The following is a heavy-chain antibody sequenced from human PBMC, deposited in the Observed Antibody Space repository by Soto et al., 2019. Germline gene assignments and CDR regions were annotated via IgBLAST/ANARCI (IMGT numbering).Heavy chain of an antibody. J-gene: IGHJ4*02. V-gene: IGHV1-18*01. Sequence: QVQLVQSGAEVKKPGASVKVSCKASGYTFTSYGITWVRQAPGQGLEWMGWISAYNGNTNYAQKLQGRVTMTTDTSTSTAYMELRSLRSDDTAVYYCARADYGDYVHPPTFDYWGQGTLVTVSS. D-gene: IGHD4-17*01. CDR1: GYTFTSYG. CDR2: ISAYNGNT. CDR3: ARADYGDYVHPPTFDY.